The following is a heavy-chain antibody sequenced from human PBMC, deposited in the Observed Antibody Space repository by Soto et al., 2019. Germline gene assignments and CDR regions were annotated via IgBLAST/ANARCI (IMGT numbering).Heavy chain of an antibody. Sequence: ASVKVSCKASGYTFTSYAMHWVRQAPGQRLEWVGWINAGNGNTKYSQKFQGRVTITRDTSASTAYMELSSLRSEDTAVYYCARDAYYDFWSGYLVYWGQGTLVTVSS. CDR1: GYTFTSYA. CDR3: ARDAYYDFWSGYLVY. D-gene: IGHD3-3*01. CDR2: INAGNGNT. V-gene: IGHV1-3*01. J-gene: IGHJ4*02.